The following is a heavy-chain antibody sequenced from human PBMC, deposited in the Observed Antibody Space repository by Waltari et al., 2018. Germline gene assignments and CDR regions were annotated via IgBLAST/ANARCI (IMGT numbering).Heavy chain of an antibody. V-gene: IGHV1-46*01. Sequence: QVQLVQSGAEVKKPGASVKVSCKASGYTFTSYYMHWVRQAPGQGLEWMGILTPSGGSTSYAQKFQGRVTMTRDTSTSTVYMGLSSLRSEDTAVYYCARAYSSGWLPGGYWGQGTLVTVSS. CDR2: LTPSGGST. CDR3: ARAYSSGWLPGGY. D-gene: IGHD6-19*01. CDR1: GYTFTSYY. J-gene: IGHJ4*02.